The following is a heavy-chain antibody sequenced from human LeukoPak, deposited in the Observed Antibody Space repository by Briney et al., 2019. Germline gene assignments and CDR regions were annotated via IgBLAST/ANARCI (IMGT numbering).Heavy chain of an antibody. CDR3: VRGFCSGGSCYSPFFYHYYMDV. J-gene: IGHJ6*03. D-gene: IGHD2-15*01. CDR1: GFSFSSYS. CDR2: ISSSSSYI. V-gene: IGHV3-21*01. Sequence: GGSLRLSCAVSGFSFSSYSMNWVRQAPGKGLEWVSSISSSSSYIYYADSVKGRFTISRDNAKNSLYLQMNSLRAEDTAVYYCVRGFCSGGSCYSPFFYHYYMDVWGQGTTVTVSS.